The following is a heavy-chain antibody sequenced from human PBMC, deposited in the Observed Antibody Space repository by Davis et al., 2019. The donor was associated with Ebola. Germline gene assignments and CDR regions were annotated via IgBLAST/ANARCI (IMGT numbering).Heavy chain of an antibody. CDR3: ARVRGIYCISTSCYNNWFDP. V-gene: IGHV4-39*01. D-gene: IGHD2-2*01. Sequence: GSLRLSCTVSGGSISSSSYYWGWIRQPPGKGLEWIGSIYYSGSTYYNPSLKSRVTISVDTSKNQFSLKLSSVTAADTAVYYCARVRGIYCISTSCYNNWFDPWGQGTLVTVSS. CDR1: GGSISSSSYY. J-gene: IGHJ5*02. CDR2: IYYSGST.